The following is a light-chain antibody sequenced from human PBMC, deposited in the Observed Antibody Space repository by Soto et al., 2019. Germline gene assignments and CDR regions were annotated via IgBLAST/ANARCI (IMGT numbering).Light chain of an antibody. CDR1: QGITSW. J-gene: IGKJ4*02. CDR3: QRAAPFPLM. V-gene: IGKV1-12*01. Sequence: DIQMTQSPSSVSAFVGDSVTITGRASQGITSWLAWYQQKPGQAPELLIYAASSLQSGVPSRFSGSGSGTDFTLTISSLQPEDTATYYCQRAAPFPLMFGGGTKVELK. CDR2: AAS.